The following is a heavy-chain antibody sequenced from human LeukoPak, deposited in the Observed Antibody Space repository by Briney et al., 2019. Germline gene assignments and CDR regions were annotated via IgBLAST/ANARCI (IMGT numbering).Heavy chain of an antibody. V-gene: IGHV4-30-2*01. CDR3: ARYVWGPLGAFDI. J-gene: IGHJ3*02. Sequence: PSETLSLTCTVSGGSISNTIYYWGWIRQPPGKGLEWIGYIYHSGSTYYNPSLKSRVTISVDRSKNQFSLKLSSVTAADTAVYYCARYVWGPLGAFDIWGQGTMVTVSS. CDR1: GGSISNTIYY. CDR2: IYHSGST. D-gene: IGHD3-16*01.